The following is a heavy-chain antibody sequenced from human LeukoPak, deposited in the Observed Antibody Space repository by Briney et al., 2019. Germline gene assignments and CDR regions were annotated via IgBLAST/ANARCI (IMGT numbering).Heavy chain of an antibody. CDR1: GYTFTGYY. J-gene: IGHJ3*02. Sequence: ASVKVSCKASGYTFTGYYMDWVRQAPGQGLEWMGRINPNSGGTNYAQKFQGRVTMTRDTSISTAYMELSRLRSDDTAVYYCARFLIWGFSYDILTGYHRDAFDIWGQGTMVTVSS. CDR3: ARFLIWGFSYDILTGYHRDAFDI. D-gene: IGHD3-9*01. CDR2: INPNSGGT. V-gene: IGHV1-2*06.